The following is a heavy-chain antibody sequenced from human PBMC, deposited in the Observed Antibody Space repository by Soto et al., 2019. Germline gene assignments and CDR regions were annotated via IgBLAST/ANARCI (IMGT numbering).Heavy chain of an antibody. CDR1: GGTFSSYA. V-gene: IGHV1-69*06. CDR3: ARVRIAVAPGGAFDI. J-gene: IGHJ3*02. Sequence: QVQLVQSGAEVKKPGSSVKVSCKASGGTFSSYAISWVRQAPGQGLEWMGGIIPIFGTANYAQKLQGRVTITETKSQTKDYMYLRSLRYEDTAVYYYARVRIAVAPGGAFDIWGQGTVVSVSS. CDR2: IIPIFGTA. D-gene: IGHD6-13*01.